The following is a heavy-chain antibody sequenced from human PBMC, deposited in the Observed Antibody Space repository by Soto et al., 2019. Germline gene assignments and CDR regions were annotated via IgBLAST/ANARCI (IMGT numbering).Heavy chain of an antibody. J-gene: IGHJ6*03. V-gene: IGHV4-34*01. CDR3: ARGGHDSSGYNLSYNMDV. D-gene: IGHD3-22*01. Sequence: QVQLQQWGAGLLKPSETLSLTCAVYGGSFSGYYWDWIRQPPGKGLEWIGEINHSGSTNYNPSLKIRVTISVDTSKNQFSLKLSSVTAADTAVYYCARGGHDSSGYNLSYNMDVWGKGTTVTVS. CDR2: INHSGST. CDR1: GGSFSGYY.